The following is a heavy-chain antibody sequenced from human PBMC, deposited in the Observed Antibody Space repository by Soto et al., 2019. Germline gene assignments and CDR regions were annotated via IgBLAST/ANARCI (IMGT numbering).Heavy chain of an antibody. D-gene: IGHD3-22*01. CDR2: IAQNGGT. J-gene: IGHJ4*02. Sequence: EGQLLESGGGLVQPGASLRLSCATSGFTFSTYTMAWVRQAPGRGPEWVSGIAQNGGTYYADSVKGRFTISRDNSRNTVSLQMTALKGEDTAIYYCARPRTYDYESSSYYGHQFDDWGQGTLVTVSS. CDR3: ARPRTYDYESSSYYGHQFDD. V-gene: IGHV3-23*01. CDR1: GFTFSTYT.